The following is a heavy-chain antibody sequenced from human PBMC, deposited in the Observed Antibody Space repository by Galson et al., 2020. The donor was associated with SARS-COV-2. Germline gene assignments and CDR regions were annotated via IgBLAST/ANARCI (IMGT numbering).Heavy chain of an antibody. D-gene: IGHD6-13*01. CDR2: INPGGIS. CDR1: GGSFSGYY. CDR3: ARGYAGYSSSWYKD. V-gene: IGHV4-34*01. J-gene: IGHJ4*02. Sequence: SETLSLTCAVYGGSFSGYYWSWIRQPPGKGLEWIGEINPGGISNYHPSLKSRVTISVDTSKNQFSLRLSSVTAADTAVYYCARGYAGYSSSWYKDWGQGTRVTVSS.